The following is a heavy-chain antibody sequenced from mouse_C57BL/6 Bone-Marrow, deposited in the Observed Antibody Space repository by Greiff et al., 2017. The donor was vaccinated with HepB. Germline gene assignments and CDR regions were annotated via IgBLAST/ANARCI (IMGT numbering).Heavy chain of an antibody. CDR1: EYEFPSHD. CDR2: INSDGGST. CDR3: ARIWLRRRDYFDY. Sequence: EVKVVESGGGLVQPGESLKLSCESNEYEFPSHDMSWVRKTPEKRLELVAAINSDGGSTYYPDTMERRFIISRDNTKKTLYLQMSSLRSEDTALYYCARIWLRRRDYFDYWGQGTTLTVSS. J-gene: IGHJ2*01. V-gene: IGHV5-2*01. D-gene: IGHD2-2*01.